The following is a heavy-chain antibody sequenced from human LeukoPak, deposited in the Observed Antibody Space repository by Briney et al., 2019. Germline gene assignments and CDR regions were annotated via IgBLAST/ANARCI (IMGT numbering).Heavy chain of an antibody. V-gene: IGHV1-46*01. Sequence: ASVKVSCKASGRTFSRQYMHWVRRAPGQGLEWMGIINPGGGSTNYAQKSQGRVTMTRDTSTSTVYMELSSLRPDDTAVYYCAREGQPAAIESPHYGMDVWGQGTTVTVSS. D-gene: IGHD2-2*01. CDR3: AREGQPAAIESPHYGMDV. CDR1: GRTFSRQY. CDR2: INPGGGST. J-gene: IGHJ6*02.